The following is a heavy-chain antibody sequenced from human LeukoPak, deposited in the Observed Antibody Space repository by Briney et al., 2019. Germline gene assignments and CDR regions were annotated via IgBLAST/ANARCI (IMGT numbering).Heavy chain of an antibody. CDR2: TYYRSKWYN. CDR1: GDSVSSNSAA. CDR3: ARDYCSGGSCQKHGSFDI. Sequence: SQTLSLTCAISGDSVSSNSAAWNWIRQSPSRGLEWLGRTYYRSKWYNDYAVSVKSRITINPDTSKNQFSLQLNSVTPEDTAVYHCARDYCSGGSCQKHGSFDIWGQGTMVTVSS. J-gene: IGHJ3*02. V-gene: IGHV6-1*01. D-gene: IGHD2-15*01.